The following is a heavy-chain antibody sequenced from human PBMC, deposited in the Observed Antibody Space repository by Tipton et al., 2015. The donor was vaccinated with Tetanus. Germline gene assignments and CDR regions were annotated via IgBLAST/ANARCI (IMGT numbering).Heavy chain of an antibody. V-gene: IGHV3-30-3*01. J-gene: IGHJ4*02. Sequence: SGFTFRSYAIHWVRQSPGRGLEWVAVISYDGSNKNYADSVKGRFTISRDNSQNTLYLQMNSLRAEDSATYYCARALQLERKFDFWGQGTLVTVSS. CDR1: GFTFRSYA. D-gene: IGHD1-1*01. CDR2: ISYDGSNK. CDR3: ARALQLERKFDF.